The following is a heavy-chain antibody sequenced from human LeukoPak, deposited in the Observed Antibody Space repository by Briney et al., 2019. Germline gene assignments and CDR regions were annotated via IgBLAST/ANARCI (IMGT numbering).Heavy chain of an antibody. J-gene: IGHJ4*02. CDR1: GGSFSGYY. CDR3: AKTLWFGELYLPYYFDY. D-gene: IGHD3-10*01. V-gene: IGHV4-34*01. CDR2: INHSGST. Sequence: SETLSLTCAVYGGSFSGYYWSWIRQPPGKGLEWIGEINHSGSTNYNPSLKSRVTISVDTSKNQFSLKLSSVTAADTAVYYCAKTLWFGELYLPYYFDYWGQGTLVTVSS.